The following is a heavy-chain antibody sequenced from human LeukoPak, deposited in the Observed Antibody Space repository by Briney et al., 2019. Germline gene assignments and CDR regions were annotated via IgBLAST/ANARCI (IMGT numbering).Heavy chain of an antibody. CDR1: GFTFSSYG. Sequence: PGRSLRLSCAASGFTFSSYGMHWVRQAPGKGLEWVAVVSSDRGTTYRADSVQGRFTISRDNSKNTLSLQMNSLRPEDTAVYYCAKDVRVGGGGMDVWGQGTPVTVSS. J-gene: IGHJ6*02. V-gene: IGHV3-30*18. D-gene: IGHD1-26*01. CDR3: AKDVRVGGGGMDV. CDR2: VSSDRGTT.